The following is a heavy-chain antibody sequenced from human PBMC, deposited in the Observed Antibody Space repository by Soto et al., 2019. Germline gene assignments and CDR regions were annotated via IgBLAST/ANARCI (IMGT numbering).Heavy chain of an antibody. J-gene: IGHJ6*02. CDR2: VSAYNGNT. V-gene: IGHV1-18*01. Sequence: ASVKVSCKASGYTFTSYGISWVRQAPGQGLEWVGWVSAYNGNTNYAQKLQGRVTMTTDTSTSTAYMELRSLRSDDTAVYYCARGGKYCTNGVCYFYGMDVWGQGTTVTVSS. CDR3: ARGGKYCTNGVCYFYGMDV. D-gene: IGHD2-8*01. CDR1: GYTFTSYG.